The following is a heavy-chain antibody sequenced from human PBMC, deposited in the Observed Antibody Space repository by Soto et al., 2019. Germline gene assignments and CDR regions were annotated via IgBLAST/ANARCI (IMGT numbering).Heavy chain of an antibody. J-gene: IGHJ3*02. CDR1: GYSFTSYW. V-gene: IGHV5-51*01. Sequence: GESLKISCKGSGYSFTSYWIGWVRQMPGKGLEWMGIIYPGDSDTRHSPSFQGQVTISVDKSISTAYLQWSSLKASDTAMYYCARTVCSGGSCYDAFDIWGQGTIVTVSS. CDR3: ARTVCSGGSCYDAFDI. CDR2: IYPGDSDT. D-gene: IGHD2-15*01.